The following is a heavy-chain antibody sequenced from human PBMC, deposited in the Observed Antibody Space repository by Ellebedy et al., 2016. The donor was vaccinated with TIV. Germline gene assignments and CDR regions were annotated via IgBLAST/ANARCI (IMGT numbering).Heavy chain of an antibody. V-gene: IGHV4-61*05. Sequence: MPSETLSLTCIVSGGSISSSSYYWSWIRQSPGKGLEWIGYIYSSGSTSYNPSLKSRVTISVDTSKNQFSLRLSSVTAADTAIYYCTRRPGIGWFDPWGQGLLVTASS. J-gene: IGHJ5*02. D-gene: IGHD2/OR15-2a*01. CDR3: TRRPGIGWFDP. CDR2: IYSSGST. CDR1: GGSISSSSYY.